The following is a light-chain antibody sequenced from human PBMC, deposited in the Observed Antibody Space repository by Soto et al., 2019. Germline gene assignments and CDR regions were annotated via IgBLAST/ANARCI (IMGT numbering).Light chain of an antibody. V-gene: IGKV1-5*01. CDR3: EQYDSRSPWT. CDR1: ESVTIW. CDR2: DAS. J-gene: IGKJ1*01. Sequence: DIQLTQSPSSLSASVGDRVTITCRASESVTIWLAWYQQKPGKAPRLLIYDASTLEGGVPSRFSASGSGTEFTLTISSLQPDDFATDYCEQYDSRSPWTFGQGTKIEIK.